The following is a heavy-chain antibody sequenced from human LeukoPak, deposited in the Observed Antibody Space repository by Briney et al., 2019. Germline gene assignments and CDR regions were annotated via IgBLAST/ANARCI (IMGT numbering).Heavy chain of an antibody. CDR2: FSGSGGSI. CDR3: ARDLIYGSWYGKDEGDY. D-gene: IGHD6-13*01. Sequence: GGSLRLSCAASGFTFSSYSMNWVRQAPGKGLEWVSTFSGSGGSIYYADSVKGRFTISRDNSKNSLYLQMSSLRTEDTAVYYCARDLIYGSWYGKDEGDYWGQGTLVTVSS. V-gene: IGHV3-21*01. CDR1: GFTFSSYS. J-gene: IGHJ4*02.